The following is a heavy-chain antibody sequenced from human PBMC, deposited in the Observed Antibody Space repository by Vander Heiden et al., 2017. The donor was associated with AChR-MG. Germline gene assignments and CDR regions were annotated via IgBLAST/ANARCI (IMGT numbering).Heavy chain of an antibody. D-gene: IGHD6-13*01. J-gene: IGHJ4*02. CDR1: GYSISSGYY. V-gene: IGHV4-38-2*01. CDR2: IYHSGST. CDR3: ASSRTVAAAGLFDY. Sequence: QVQLQESGPGLVKPSETLSLTCAVSGYSISSGYYWGWIRQPPGKGLEWIGSIYHSGSTYYNPSLKSRVTISVDTSKNQFSLKLSSVTAADTAVYYCASSRTVAAAGLFDYWGQGTLVTVSS.